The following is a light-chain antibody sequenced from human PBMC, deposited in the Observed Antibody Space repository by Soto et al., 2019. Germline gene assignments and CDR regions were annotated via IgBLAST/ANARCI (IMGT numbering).Light chain of an antibody. V-gene: IGKV3-11*01. CDR2: DAF. CDR1: QSVSSY. CDR3: QQRSNWPLT. Sequence: EIVLTQSPATLSLSPGERATLSCRASQSVSSYLAWYQQKPGQAPRLLIYDAFNRATGIPARFSGSGSGTDFKLTISSLEPEDFAVYYCQQRSNWPLTFGGGTKVEIK. J-gene: IGKJ4*01.